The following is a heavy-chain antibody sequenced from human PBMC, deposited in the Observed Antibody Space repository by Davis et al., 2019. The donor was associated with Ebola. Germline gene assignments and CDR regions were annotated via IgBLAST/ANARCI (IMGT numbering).Heavy chain of an antibody. CDR2: ISAYNGNT. Sequence: AASVKVSCKASGYTFTSYDINWVRQAPGQGLEWMGWISAYNGNTNYAQKLQGRVTMTTDTSTSTAYMELRSLRSDDTAVYYCARGGYCSGGSCYSPWFDPWGQGTLVTVSS. J-gene: IGHJ5*02. V-gene: IGHV1-18*01. CDR3: ARGGYCSGGSCYSPWFDP. D-gene: IGHD2-15*01. CDR1: GYTFTSYD.